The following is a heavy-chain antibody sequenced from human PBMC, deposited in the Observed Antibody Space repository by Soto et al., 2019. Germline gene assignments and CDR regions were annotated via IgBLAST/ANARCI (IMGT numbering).Heavy chain of an antibody. J-gene: IGHJ4*02. Sequence: PGESLKISCQGSGYRFTNYWIGWVRQMPGKGLEWMGTIYPGDSDTRYSPSFQGQVTISADKSISKAYLQWSSLKASDTAMYYCARTESSSWYIDYWGQGALVTVSS. CDR1: GYRFTNYW. CDR3: ARTESSSWYIDY. D-gene: IGHD6-13*01. CDR2: IYPGDSDT. V-gene: IGHV5-51*01.